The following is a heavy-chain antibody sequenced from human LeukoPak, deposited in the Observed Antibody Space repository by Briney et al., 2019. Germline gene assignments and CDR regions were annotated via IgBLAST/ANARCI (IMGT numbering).Heavy chain of an antibody. D-gene: IGHD5-18*01. Sequence: ASVKVSCKASGYTFTGYYMHWVRQAPGQGLEWMGWINPNSGGTNYAQKFQGRVTMTRDTSISTAYMELSSLRSDDTAVYYCARAWIQLWTSGLDYWGQGTLVTVSS. CDR1: GYTFTGYY. CDR3: ARAWIQLWTSGLDY. V-gene: IGHV1-2*02. CDR2: INPNSGGT. J-gene: IGHJ4*02.